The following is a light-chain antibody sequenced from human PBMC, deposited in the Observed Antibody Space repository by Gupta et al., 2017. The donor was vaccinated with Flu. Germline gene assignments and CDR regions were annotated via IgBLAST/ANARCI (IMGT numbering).Light chain of an antibody. J-gene: IGLJ2*01. CDR2: EDN. V-gene: IGLV1-51*02. CDR3: QTWDSVLNSGL. Sequence: IFEDNRRPSGVPDRFSGSKSGPSATLGITGSQTGDEADYYCQTWDSVLNSGLFGGGTKLTVL.